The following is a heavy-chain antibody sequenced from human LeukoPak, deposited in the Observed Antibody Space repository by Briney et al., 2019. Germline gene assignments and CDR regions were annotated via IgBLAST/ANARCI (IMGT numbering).Heavy chain of an antibody. D-gene: IGHD6-13*01. CDR1: GYTFTSYG. CDR3: ARDLAAAGRDDY. J-gene: IGHJ4*02. V-gene: IGHV1-18*01. Sequence: ASVKVSRKASGYTFTSYGISWVRQAPGQGLEWMGWISAYNGNTNYAQKLQGRVTMTTDTSTSTAYMELRSLRSDDTAVYYCARDLAAAGRDDYWGQGTLVTVSS. CDR2: ISAYNGNT.